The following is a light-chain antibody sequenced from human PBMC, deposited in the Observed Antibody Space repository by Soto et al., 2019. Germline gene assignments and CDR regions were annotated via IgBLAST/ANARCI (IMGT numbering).Light chain of an antibody. CDR1: QGIGNY. V-gene: IGKV1-27*01. CDR3: QKHDSVPLT. J-gene: IGKJ4*01. Sequence: DIQLTQSPSFLSASVGDRVTITCRASQGIGNYLAWYQQKPGKVPKLLIYTSSTLQSGVPSRFSGSGSGTDFTLTISSLQPEDVATYYCQKHDSVPLTFGGGTKVDIK. CDR2: TSS.